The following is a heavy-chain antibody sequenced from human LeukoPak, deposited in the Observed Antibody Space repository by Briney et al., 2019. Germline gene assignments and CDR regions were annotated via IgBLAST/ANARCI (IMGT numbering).Heavy chain of an antibody. CDR1: GGSITSYY. CDR2: FYYSGST. J-gene: IGHJ4*02. CDR3: ARARYGSTSCPYYFDY. D-gene: IGHD2-2*01. V-gene: IGHV4-59*01. Sequence: PETLSLTCTVSGGSITSYYWSWIRQPPGKGLELIGFFYYSGSTNYNPSLKSRVTISLDTSKNQFSLKLTSVTAADTAVYYCARARYGSTSCPYYFDYWGQGTLVTVSS.